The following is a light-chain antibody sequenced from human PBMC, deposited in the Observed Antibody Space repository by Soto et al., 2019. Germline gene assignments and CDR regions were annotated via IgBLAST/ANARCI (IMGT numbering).Light chain of an antibody. CDR3: QHYNNYPWT. CDR2: KAS. V-gene: IGKV1-5*03. Sequence: DIQMTQSPSTLSASVGDRVTITCRASQSISRWLAWYRQKPGKAPKLLIYKASSLESGVPSRFSGSEAGTDFTLTISSLHPDDFPTYYCQHYNNYPWTFGQGTKVEIK. J-gene: IGKJ1*01. CDR1: QSISRW.